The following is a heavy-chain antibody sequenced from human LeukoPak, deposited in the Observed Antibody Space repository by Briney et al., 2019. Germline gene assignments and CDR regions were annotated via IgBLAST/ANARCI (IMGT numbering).Heavy chain of an antibody. CDR3: AVDWYDSSGYGTFDY. D-gene: IGHD3-22*01. V-gene: IGHV3-23*01. J-gene: IGHJ4*02. CDR2: ITGSGGNT. CDR1: GFSFSSYG. Sequence: GGSLRLSCAASGFSFSSYGMSWVRQGPGKGREWVSTITGSGGNTDYADSVKGRFTISRDNSKNTLYLQMHSLRAEDTAVYYCAVDWYDSSGYGTFDYWGQGTLVTVSS.